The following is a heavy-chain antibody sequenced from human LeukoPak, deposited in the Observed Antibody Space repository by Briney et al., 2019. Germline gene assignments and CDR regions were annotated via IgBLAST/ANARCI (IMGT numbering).Heavy chain of an antibody. J-gene: IGHJ4*02. Sequence: GGSLRLSCAASGFSFSSCNMNWVRQAPGKGLEWVSGISGSGGATYYADSVKGRFTISRDNAKNSLYLQMNSLRAEDTALYYCAREGYCSGGSCYGFDYWGQGTLVTVSS. CDR2: ISGSGGAT. CDR1: GFSFSSCN. D-gene: IGHD2-15*01. V-gene: IGHV3-21*04. CDR3: AREGYCSGGSCYGFDY.